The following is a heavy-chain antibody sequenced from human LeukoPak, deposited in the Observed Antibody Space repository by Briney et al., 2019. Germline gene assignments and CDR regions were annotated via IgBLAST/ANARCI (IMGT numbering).Heavy chain of an antibody. CDR1: EFTFSSYS. V-gene: IGHV3-48*01. J-gene: IGHJ4*02. D-gene: IGHD1-26*01. CDR2: ISSSSSTI. Sequence: GGSLRLSCEASEFTFSSYSVNWVRQAPGKGLEWVSYISSSSSTIYYAESVKGRFTISRDNAKNSLYLQMNSLRVEDTAVYYCARSRGNSGSYPLDYWGQGTLVTVSS. CDR3: ARSRGNSGSYPLDY.